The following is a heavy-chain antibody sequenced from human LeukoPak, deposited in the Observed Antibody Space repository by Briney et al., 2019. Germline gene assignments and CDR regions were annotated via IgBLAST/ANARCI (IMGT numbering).Heavy chain of an antibody. J-gene: IGHJ5*02. V-gene: IGHV3-21*01. CDR2: ISSSSSYI. D-gene: IGHD3-3*01. Sequence: PGGSLRLSCAASGFTFSSYSMNWVRQAPGKGPEWVSSISSSSSYIYYADSVKGRFTISRDNAKNSLYLQMNSLRAEDTAVYYCARDYDFWSGYSYNWFDPWGREPWSLSPQ. CDR1: GFTFSSYS. CDR3: ARDYDFWSGYSYNWFDP.